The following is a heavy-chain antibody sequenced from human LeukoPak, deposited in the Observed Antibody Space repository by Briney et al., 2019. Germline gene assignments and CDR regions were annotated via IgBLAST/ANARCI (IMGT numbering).Heavy chain of an antibody. D-gene: IGHD3-16*01. Sequence: GGSLRLSCAASGFSFSSYAMTWARQAPVKGLERVSAISGDGTRTYYADSVKGRFTISRDNSENTLYLEMSSLRVEDTAIYYCAKWPEGAMDYFDYWGQGTLVTVSS. CDR1: GFSFSSYA. J-gene: IGHJ4*02. CDR2: ISGDGTRT. CDR3: AKWPEGAMDYFDY. V-gene: IGHV3-23*01.